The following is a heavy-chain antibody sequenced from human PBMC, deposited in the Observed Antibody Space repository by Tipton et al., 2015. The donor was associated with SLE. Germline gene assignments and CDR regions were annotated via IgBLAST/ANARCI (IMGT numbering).Heavy chain of an antibody. CDR1: GGSFSVYY. V-gene: IGHV4-34*01. Sequence: TLSLTCAVYGGSFSVYYWSWIRQPPGKGLEWIGSISYSGSTYYNPSLKSRVTISVDTSKNQFSLKLSSVTAADTAVYYCAVSSSWLNWFDPWGQGTLVTVSS. J-gene: IGHJ5*02. CDR2: ISYSGST. CDR3: AVSSSWLNWFDP. D-gene: IGHD6-13*01.